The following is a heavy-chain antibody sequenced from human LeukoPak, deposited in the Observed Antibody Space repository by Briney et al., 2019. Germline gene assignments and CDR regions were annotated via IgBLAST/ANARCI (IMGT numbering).Heavy chain of an antibody. CDR3: AQGGYPGVVITV. D-gene: IGHD3-3*01. J-gene: IGHJ6*02. V-gene: IGHV3-30*18. Sequence: GGSLRLSCAASGFTFSSYGIHWVRQAPGKGLEWVAVISNDGSNKYYADSVKGRFTISRDNSKNTLYLQMNSLRAEDTAVYYCAQGGYPGVVITVWGQGTTVTVS. CDR2: ISNDGSNK. CDR1: GFTFSSYG.